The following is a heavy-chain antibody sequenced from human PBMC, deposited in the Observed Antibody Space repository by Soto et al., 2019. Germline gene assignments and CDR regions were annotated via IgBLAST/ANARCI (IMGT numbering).Heavy chain of an antibody. CDR3: ARDLGYGDYGTDF. D-gene: IGHD4-17*01. Sequence: QVQLVQSGAAVKKPGASVKVSCQASGYSFSNNGISWVRQAPGQGFEWMGWINGDNGNTNYAQKFQCRVTMTTDTSTSPAYMELRSLRSDDTAVYYCARDLGYGDYGTDFWGQGTLVTVSS. CDR1: GYSFSNNG. CDR2: INGDNGNT. J-gene: IGHJ4*02. V-gene: IGHV1-18*04.